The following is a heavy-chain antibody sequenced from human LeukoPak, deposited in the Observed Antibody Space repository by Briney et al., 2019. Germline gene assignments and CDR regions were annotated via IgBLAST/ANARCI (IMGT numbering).Heavy chain of an antibody. CDR1: GFTFSSYS. CDR3: ARDPNGDYIGAFDM. Sequence: PGGSLRLSCAASGFTFSSYSMNWVRQAPGKGLEWVAVISHDGSNKYYADSVKGRFTISRDNSKNTLYLRMYSLRAEDTAVYYCARDPNGDYIGAFDMWGRGTMVSVSS. V-gene: IGHV3-30*03. D-gene: IGHD4-17*01. J-gene: IGHJ3*02. CDR2: ISHDGSNK.